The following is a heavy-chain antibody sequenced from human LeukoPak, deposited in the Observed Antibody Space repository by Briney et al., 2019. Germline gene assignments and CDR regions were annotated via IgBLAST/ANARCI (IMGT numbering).Heavy chain of an antibody. CDR2: ISSSGSTK. Sequence: GGSLRLSCAASRFTFSDYYMSWIRPAPGKGREWVSYISSSGSTKYTVDSLKGRFTISRDSAKISLYLQMNSLRAEDTAVYYCARVGYYYDSSGYYYLENYYYYMDVWGKGTTVTVSS. J-gene: IGHJ6*03. CDR1: RFTFSDYY. V-gene: IGHV3-11*01. CDR3: ARVGYYYDSSGYYYLENYYYYMDV. D-gene: IGHD3-22*01.